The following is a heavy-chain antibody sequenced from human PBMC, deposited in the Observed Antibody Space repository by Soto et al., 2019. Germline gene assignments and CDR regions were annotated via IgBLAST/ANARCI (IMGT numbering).Heavy chain of an antibody. D-gene: IGHD5-12*01. J-gene: IGHJ4*02. V-gene: IGHV4-59*01. CDR1: GGSISSYY. CDR3: ARERPVNIVDY. CDR2: IYYSGST. Sequence: PSETLSLTCTVSGGSISSYYWSWIRQPPGKGLEWIGYIYYSGSTNYNPSLKSRVTISVDTSKNQFSLKLSSVTAADTAVYYCARERPVNIVDYWGQGTLVTVSS.